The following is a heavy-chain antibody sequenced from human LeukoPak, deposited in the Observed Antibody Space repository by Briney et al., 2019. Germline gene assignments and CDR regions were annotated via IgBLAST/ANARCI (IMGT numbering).Heavy chain of an antibody. CDR3: ARVWSGYIFDY. D-gene: IGHD3-3*01. Sequence: PGGSLRLSCAASGFTFSSYAMSWVRQAPGKGLEWVSAISSNGGSTYYANSVKGRFTISRDNSKNTLYLQMGSLRAEDMAVYYCARVWSGYIFDYWGQGTLVTVSS. CDR2: ISSNGGST. J-gene: IGHJ4*02. CDR1: GFTFSSYA. V-gene: IGHV3-64*01.